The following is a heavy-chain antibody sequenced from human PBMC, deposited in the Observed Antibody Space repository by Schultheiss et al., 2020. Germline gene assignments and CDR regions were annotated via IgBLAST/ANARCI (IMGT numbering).Heavy chain of an antibody. Sequence: SVKVSCKASGGTFSSYAISWVRQAPGQGLEWMGGIIPIFGTANYAQKFQGRVTITADESTSTAYMELSSLRSEDTAVYYCAREEAPVLRFSGGGYYYGMDVWGQGSTGTVSS. J-gene: IGHJ6*02. V-gene: IGHV1-69*13. D-gene: IGHD3-3*01. CDR2: IIPIFGTA. CDR1: GGTFSSYA. CDR3: AREEAPVLRFSGGGYYYGMDV.